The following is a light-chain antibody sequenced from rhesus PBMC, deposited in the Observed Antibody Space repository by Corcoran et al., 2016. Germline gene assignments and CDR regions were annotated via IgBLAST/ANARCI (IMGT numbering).Light chain of an antibody. V-gene: IGKV3-53*02. CDR2: GAS. J-gene: IGKJ1*01. CDR3: PKYSTSPRT. CDR1: QSVSTY. Sequence: QVILTQFPATRSLSLGERATLSCRASQSVSTYLAWYQQKPGQAPNLLIYGASSRATGIPDRVSGNGSRTVFTLTISSIGPEDFAVYYCPKYSTSPRTFGQETKVEIK.